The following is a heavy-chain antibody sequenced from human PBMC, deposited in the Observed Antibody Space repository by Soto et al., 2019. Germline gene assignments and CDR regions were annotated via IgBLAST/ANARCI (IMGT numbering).Heavy chain of an antibody. V-gene: IGHV1-8*01. CDR1: GYTFTSYD. CDR2: MNPNSGNT. D-gene: IGHD6-19*01. CDR3: ARGLRSIAVAGYNWFQP. J-gene: IGHJ5*02. Sequence: GSVNVSCKASGYTFTSYDINWVRQATGQGLEWMGWMNPNSGNTGYAQKFQGRVTMTRNTSISTAYMELSSLRSEDTAVYYCARGLRSIAVAGYNWFQPWGQGTLVSVSS.